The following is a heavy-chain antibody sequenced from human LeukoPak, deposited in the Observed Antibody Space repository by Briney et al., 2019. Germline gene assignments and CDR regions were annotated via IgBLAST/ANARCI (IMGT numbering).Heavy chain of an antibody. CDR2: MNPNRGKS. D-gene: IGHD5-12*01. J-gene: IGHJ5*01. CDR1: GYSFTTHD. V-gene: IGHV1-8*01. CDR3: AGESGLTDNWLDS. Sequence: GASVTVSCKASGYSFTTHDINWVRQAPGQGLEWMGWMNPNRGKSDYAQKFQGRVTMTRATSISTAYMALSSLGSDDTAVYYCAGESGLTDNWLDSWGQGTLVIVSS.